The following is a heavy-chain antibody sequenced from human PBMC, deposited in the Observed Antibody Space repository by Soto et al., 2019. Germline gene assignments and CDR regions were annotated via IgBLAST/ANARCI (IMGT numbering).Heavy chain of an antibody. J-gene: IGHJ4*02. CDR3: AGEVREKKAAYIGLVSRAY. V-gene: IGHV1-69*06. Sequence: QVQLVQSGAEVKTPGSSLKVSCTVSGSRFSNYVISWVRQAPGHGLEWLGRIIPIFNTTQYAQKFQGRVTTTGEKPTNTASLERSSLKSGDTAVYNWAGEVREKKAAYIGLVSRAYGGQETLVTVSS. CDR1: GSRFSNYV. CDR2: IIPIFNTT. D-gene: IGHD2-21*01.